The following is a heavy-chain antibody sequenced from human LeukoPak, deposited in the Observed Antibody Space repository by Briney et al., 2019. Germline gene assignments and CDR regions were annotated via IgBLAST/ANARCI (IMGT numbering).Heavy chain of an antibody. CDR2: ISSSSSYI. D-gene: IGHD3-10*01. Sequence: GGSLRLSCAASGFTFSSYSTNWVRQAPGKGLEWVSSISSSSSYIYYADSVKGRFTISRDNAKNSLYLQMNSLRAEDTAVYYCARGDDGSIYRPFLIWGQGTKVTVSS. CDR1: GFTFSSYS. CDR3: ARGDDGSIYRPFLI. J-gene: IGHJ3*02. V-gene: IGHV3-21*01.